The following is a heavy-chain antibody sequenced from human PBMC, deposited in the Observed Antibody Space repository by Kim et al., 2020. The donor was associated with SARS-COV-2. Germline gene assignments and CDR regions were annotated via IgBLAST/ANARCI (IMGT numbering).Heavy chain of an antibody. D-gene: IGHD3-22*01. J-gene: IGHJ5*02. V-gene: IGHV4-31*03. CDR2: IYYSGST. CDR1: GGSISSGGYY. CDR3: ARNIGITMIVVVTGWFAP. Sequence: SETLSLTCTVSGGSISSGGYYWSWIRQHPGKGLEWIGYIYYSGSTYYNPSLKSRVTISVDTSKNQFSLKLSSVTAADTAVYYCARNIGITMIVVVTGWFAPWGQGTLVTVSS.